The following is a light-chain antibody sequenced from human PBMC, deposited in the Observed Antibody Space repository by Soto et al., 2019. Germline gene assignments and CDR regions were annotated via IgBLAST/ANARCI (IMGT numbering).Light chain of an antibody. J-gene: IGKJ3*01. Sequence: DIQMTQSPSSLSASVGDRVTITCRASQSIDTYLNWYQQKPGQAPHLLIYDASRLQSGVPSGFSGSGSGTDFTLTISSLQPEDYATYYCQQSYSAPFTFGPGTKVDVK. CDR2: DAS. CDR3: QQSYSAPFT. CDR1: QSIDTY. V-gene: IGKV1-39*01.